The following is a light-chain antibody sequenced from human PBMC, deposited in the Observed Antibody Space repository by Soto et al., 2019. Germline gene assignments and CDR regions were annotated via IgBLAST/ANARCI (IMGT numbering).Light chain of an antibody. CDR2: AAS. V-gene: IGKV1-39*01. J-gene: IGKJ1*01. Sequence: DIQMTQSPSTLSGSVGDRVTITCRASQSINTYLNWYQQKPGKAPKLLIFAASSLQSGVPSRFSGSGSGTDFTLTISSLQPEDFATYYCQQSYSTPRTFGQGTKV. CDR3: QQSYSTPRT. CDR1: QSINTY.